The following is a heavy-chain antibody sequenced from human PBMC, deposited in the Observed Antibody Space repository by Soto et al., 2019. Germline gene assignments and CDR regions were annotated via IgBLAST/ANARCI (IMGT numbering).Heavy chain of an antibody. V-gene: IGHV2-5*02. CDR2: IYWDDDK. CDR3: AHTNSYYDSSGYYNY. J-gene: IGHJ4*02. CDR1: GFSLSTSGVG. Sequence: SGPTLVNPTQTLTLTCTFSGFSLSTSGVGVGWIRQPPGKALEWLALIYWDDDKRYSTSLKSRLTITKDTSKNQVVLTMTNMDPVDTATYYCAHTNSYYDSSGYYNYWGQGTLVTVSS. D-gene: IGHD3-22*01.